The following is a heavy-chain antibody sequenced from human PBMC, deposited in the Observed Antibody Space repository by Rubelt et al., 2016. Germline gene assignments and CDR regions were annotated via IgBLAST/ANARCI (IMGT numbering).Heavy chain of an antibody. Sequence: QITLKESGPTLVKPTQTLTLTCTFSGFSLSTSGVGVGWIRQPPGKALEWLALIYWDDDKRYSPSLKSRLTITKDTSKNQVVLTMTNMDPVDTATYYCAHRLGYCSSTSCSVFDPWGQGTLVTVSS. J-gene: IGHJ5*02. D-gene: IGHD2-2*01. CDR2: IYWDDDK. CDR3: AHRLGYCSSTSCSVFDP. V-gene: IGHV2-5*02. CDR1: GFSLSTSGVG.